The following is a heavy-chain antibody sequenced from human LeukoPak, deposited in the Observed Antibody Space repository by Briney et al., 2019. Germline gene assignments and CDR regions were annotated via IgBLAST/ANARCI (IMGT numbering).Heavy chain of an antibody. Sequence: GGSLRLSCAASGFSFSTYGMHWVRQAPDKGLEWVAVISYDGSKTEYGDSVKGRFTISRDNSKNTVYLQMNSLTVEDTAVYWCAKDPEGVRNCPEYFQHWGQGTLVTVSS. CDR1: GFSFSTYG. V-gene: IGHV3-30*18. D-gene: IGHD1-14*01. J-gene: IGHJ1*01. CDR2: ISYDGSKT. CDR3: AKDPEGVRNCPEYFQH.